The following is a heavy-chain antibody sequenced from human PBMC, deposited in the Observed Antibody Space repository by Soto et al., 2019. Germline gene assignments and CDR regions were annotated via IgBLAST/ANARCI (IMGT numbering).Heavy chain of an antibody. CDR1: GGSISSGGYY. V-gene: IGHV4-31*03. CDR2: IYYSGST. CDR3: ARGFTYYYDSSGYPFDY. D-gene: IGHD3-22*01. Sequence: SETLSLTCTVSGGSISSGGYYWSWIRQHPGKGLEWIGYIYYSGSTYYNPSLKSRVTISVDTSKNQFSLKLSSVTAADTAVYYCARGFTYYYDSSGYPFDYWGQGTLVTVSS. J-gene: IGHJ4*02.